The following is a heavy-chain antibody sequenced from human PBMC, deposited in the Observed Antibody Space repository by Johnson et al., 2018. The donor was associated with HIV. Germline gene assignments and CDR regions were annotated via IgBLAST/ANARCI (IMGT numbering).Heavy chain of an antibody. CDR3: AKDGGVGYYNDAFDI. J-gene: IGHJ3*02. CDR1: GFTFSDHY. CDR2: SRSKANGYTT. D-gene: IGHD3-22*01. Sequence: VQLVESGGGVVQPGGSLRLSCAVSGFTFSDHYMDWVRQAPGKGLEWVGRSRSKANGYTTIYAASVKGRFSISRDNSKNTLYLQMNSLRAEDTAVYYCAKDGGVGYYNDAFDIWGQGTMVTVSS. V-gene: IGHV3-72*01.